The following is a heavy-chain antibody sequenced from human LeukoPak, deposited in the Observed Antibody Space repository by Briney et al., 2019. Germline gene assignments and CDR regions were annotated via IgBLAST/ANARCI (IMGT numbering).Heavy chain of an antibody. D-gene: IGHD6-19*01. CDR3: ARDAAVAKRNAFDI. CDR1: GYTFSSYD. V-gene: IGHV1-69*13. CDR2: IIPIFGTA. J-gene: IGHJ3*02. Sequence: SVKVSCKASGYTFSSYDISWVRQAPGQGLEWMGGIIPIFGTANYAQKFQGRVTITADESTSTAYMELSSLRSEDTAVYYCARDAAVAKRNAFDIWGQGTMVTVSS.